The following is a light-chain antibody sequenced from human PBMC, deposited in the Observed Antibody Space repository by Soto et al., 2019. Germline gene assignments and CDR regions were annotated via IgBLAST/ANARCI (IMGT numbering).Light chain of an antibody. CDR2: DAS. CDR1: QSVSSY. V-gene: IGKV3-11*01. Sequence: EIVFTQSPATLSLSPGERATLSCRASQSVSSYLAWYQQKPGQAPRLLIYDASNRATGIPARFSGSGSGTDFTLTIISLETEDFAVYYCQQRSHWPPGTVGQGTRLEIK. CDR3: QQRSHWPPGT. J-gene: IGKJ5*01.